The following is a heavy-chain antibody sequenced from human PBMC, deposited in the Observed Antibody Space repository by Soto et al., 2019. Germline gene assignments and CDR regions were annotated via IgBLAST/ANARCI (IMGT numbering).Heavy chain of an antibody. CDR3: VRTARQGAVAPHWFDR. CDR2: AYYSGST. V-gene: IGHV4-39*01. CDR1: GGSISSSRYS. J-gene: IGHJ5*02. Sequence: PSETLSLTCTVSGGSISSSRYSWGWIRQPPGKGLEWIGSAYYSGSTYYNPSLKSRLTISVDTSKNQFSLKLTSVTAAETAVYYCVRTARQGAVAPHWFDRWGQGTQVTVSS. D-gene: IGHD2-21*02.